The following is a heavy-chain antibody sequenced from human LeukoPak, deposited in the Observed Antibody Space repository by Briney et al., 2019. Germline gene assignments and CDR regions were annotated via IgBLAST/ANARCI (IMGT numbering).Heavy chain of an antibody. Sequence: GGSLRLSCAASGFTFSSYWMTWVRQAPGKGLDWVANIKQDGSDKYYVDSVRGRFTISRDNAENSLYLQMNTLRAEDTAVYYCAGDFYGPFYYYGMDVWGQGTTVTVSS. CDR3: AGDFYGPFYYYGMDV. CDR2: IKQDGSDK. J-gene: IGHJ6*02. CDR1: GFTFSSYW. V-gene: IGHV3-7*05. D-gene: IGHD2/OR15-2a*01.